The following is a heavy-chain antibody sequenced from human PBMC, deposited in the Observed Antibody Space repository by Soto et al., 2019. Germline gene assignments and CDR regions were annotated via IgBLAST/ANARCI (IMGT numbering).Heavy chain of an antibody. CDR2: INPNSGGT. CDR3: ARGGYDILTGYSRANYYYYYGMDV. CDR1: GYTFTDYY. V-gene: IGHV1-2*04. Sequence: AASVKVSCKASGYTFTDYYMHWVRQAPGQGLEWMGWINPNSGGTNYAQKFQGWVTMTRDTSISTAYMELSRLRSDDTAVYYCARGGYDILTGYSRANYYYYYGMDVWGQGTTVTVSS. J-gene: IGHJ6*02. D-gene: IGHD3-9*01.